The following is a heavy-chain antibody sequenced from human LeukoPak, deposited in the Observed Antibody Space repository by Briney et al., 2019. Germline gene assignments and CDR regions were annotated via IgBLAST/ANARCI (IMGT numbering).Heavy chain of an antibody. CDR3: ARVSPPSYGSGSFDAFDI. CDR2: ISSSGSTI. D-gene: IGHD3-10*01. CDR1: GFTFSNAW. J-gene: IGHJ3*02. Sequence: PGGSLRLSCAASGFTFSNAWMSWVRQAPGKGLEWVSYISSSGSTIYYADSVKGRFTISRDNAKNSLYLQMNSLRAEDTAVYYCARVSPPSYGSGSFDAFDIWGQGTMVTVSS. V-gene: IGHV3-11*04.